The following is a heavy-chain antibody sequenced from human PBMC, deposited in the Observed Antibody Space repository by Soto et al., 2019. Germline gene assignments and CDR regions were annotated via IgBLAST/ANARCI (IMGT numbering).Heavy chain of an antibody. V-gene: IGHV3-48*02. D-gene: IGHD1-26*01. CDR2: ISSSSSTI. CDR1: GFTFSSYS. Sequence: EVQLVESGGGLVQPGGSLRLSCAASGFTFSSYSMNWVRQAPGKGLEWVSYISSSSSTIYYADSVKGRFTISRDNAKNSLYLQMNSLRDEDTAVYYCARVMRYCGSFFNYYGMDVWGQGTTVTVSS. CDR3: ARVMRYCGSFFNYYGMDV. J-gene: IGHJ6*02.